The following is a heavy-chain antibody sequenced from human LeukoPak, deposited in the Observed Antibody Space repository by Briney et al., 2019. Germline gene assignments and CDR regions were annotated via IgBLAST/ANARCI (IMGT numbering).Heavy chain of an antibody. J-gene: IGHJ5*02. V-gene: IGHV1-18*01. D-gene: IGHD2-21*02. Sequence: ASVKVSCRASGYTFTSYGISWVRQAPGQGLEWMGWISAYNGNTNYAQKLQGRVTMTTDTSTSTAYMELRSLRSDDTAVYYCARVVVTAFVSWFDPWGQGTLVTVSS. CDR3: ARVVVTAFVSWFDP. CDR1: GYTFTSYG. CDR2: ISAYNGNT.